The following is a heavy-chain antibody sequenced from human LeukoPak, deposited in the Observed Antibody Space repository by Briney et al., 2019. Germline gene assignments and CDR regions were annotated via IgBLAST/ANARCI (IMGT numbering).Heavy chain of an antibody. J-gene: IGHJ6*03. Sequence: SETLSLTCAVSGYSISTGYYWGWIRQPAGKGLEWIGRIYTSGSTNYNPSLKSRVTMSVDTSKNQFPLKLSSVTAADTAVYYCARDSSSMGFYYYYYMDVWGKGTTVTVSS. D-gene: IGHD6-6*01. CDR1: GYSISTGYY. V-gene: IGHV4-4*07. CDR2: IYTSGST. CDR3: ARDSSSMGFYYYYYMDV.